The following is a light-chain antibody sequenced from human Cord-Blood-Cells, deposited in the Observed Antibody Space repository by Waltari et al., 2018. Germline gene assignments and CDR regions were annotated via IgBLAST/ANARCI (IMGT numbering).Light chain of an antibody. J-gene: IGLJ1*01. CDR1: SSDVGGYNS. CDR3: CSYAGSYTYV. Sequence: QSALTQPRSVSGSPGQAVTIPCTGTSSDVGGYNSVSWYQQHPVKAPKPKIYDVSKRPSGVPDRFSGSKSGNTASLTISGLQAEDEADYYCCSYAGSYTYVFGTGTKVTVL. CDR2: DVS. V-gene: IGLV2-11*01.